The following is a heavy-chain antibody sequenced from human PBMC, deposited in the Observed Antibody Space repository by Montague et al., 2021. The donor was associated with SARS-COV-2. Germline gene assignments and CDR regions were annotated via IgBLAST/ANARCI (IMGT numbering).Heavy chain of an antibody. CDR1: GDSVSSNSAT. Sequence: CAISGDSVSSNSATWNWIRQPPSRGLEWLGRTYYRSMWKSDYAXXXKSRIAINSDTSKNQFSLQLSSVTPEDTALYYCVRGIEAAGSYDYWGQGTLVTVSS. D-gene: IGHD6-13*01. CDR3: VRGIEAAGSYDY. CDR2: TYYRSMWKS. J-gene: IGHJ4*02. V-gene: IGHV6-1*01.